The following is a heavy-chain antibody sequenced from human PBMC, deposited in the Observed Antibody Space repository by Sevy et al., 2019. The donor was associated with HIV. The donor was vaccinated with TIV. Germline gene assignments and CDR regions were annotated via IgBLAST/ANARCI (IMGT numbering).Heavy chain of an antibody. CDR1: GGSLSTFY. D-gene: IGHD4-4*01. Sequence: SETLSLTCAVSGGSLSTFYWTWIRQSPGKGLEWIGEINQGGNTFYNPSLKSRVTISVDTSKNQFSLKLNFVTAADTPWFYGGTAPPRRNHSRRNLVDFWGQGTKVTVSS. CDR3: GTAPPRRNHSRRNLVDF. J-gene: IGHJ3*01. CDR2: INQGGNT. V-gene: IGHV4-34*01.